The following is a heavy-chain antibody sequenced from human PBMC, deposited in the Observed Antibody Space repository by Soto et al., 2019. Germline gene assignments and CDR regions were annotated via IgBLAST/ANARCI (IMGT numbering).Heavy chain of an antibody. CDR2: INPSGGST. CDR3: ARDYQYYDSSGYPLYYYGMDA. J-gene: IGHJ6*02. CDR1: GYTFTSYY. V-gene: IGHV1-46*01. D-gene: IGHD3-22*01. Sequence: ASVKVSCKASGYTFTSYYMHWVRQAPGQGLGWMGIINPSGGSTSYAQKFQGRVTMTRDTSTSTVYMELSSLRSEDTAVYYCARDYQYYDSSGYPLYYYGMDAWGQGTTVTVSS.